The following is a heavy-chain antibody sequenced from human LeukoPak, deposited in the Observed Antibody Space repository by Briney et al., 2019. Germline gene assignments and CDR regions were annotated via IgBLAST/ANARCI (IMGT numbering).Heavy chain of an antibody. Sequence: GGSLRLSCAASGFTFSSYAMSWVRQAPGQGLEWVSAISGSGGSTYYADSVKGRFTISRDNSKNTLYPQMNSLRAEDTAVYYCAKDQYDILTGYYNDWGQGTLVTVSS. D-gene: IGHD3-9*01. CDR1: GFTFSSYA. CDR2: ISGSGGST. V-gene: IGHV3-23*01. CDR3: AKDQYDILTGYYND. J-gene: IGHJ4*02.